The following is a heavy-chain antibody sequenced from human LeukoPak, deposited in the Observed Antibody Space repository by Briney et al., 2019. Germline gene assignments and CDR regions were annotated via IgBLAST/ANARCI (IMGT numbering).Heavy chain of an antibody. J-gene: IGHJ3*02. Sequence: GASVKVSCKASGFTFTSSAMQWVRQARGQRLEWIGWIVVGSGNTNYAQKFQERVTITRDMSTSTAYMELSSLRSEDTAVYYCAASWRTYYDFWSGYSSPDAFDIWGQGTMVTVSS. V-gene: IGHV1-58*02. CDR1: GFTFTSSA. D-gene: IGHD3-3*01. CDR3: AASWRTYYDFWSGYSSPDAFDI. CDR2: IVVGSGNT.